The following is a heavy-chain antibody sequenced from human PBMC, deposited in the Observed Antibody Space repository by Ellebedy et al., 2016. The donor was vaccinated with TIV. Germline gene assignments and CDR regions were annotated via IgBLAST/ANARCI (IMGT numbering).Heavy chain of an antibody. CDR3: ARAIVSSLPAAIRY. V-gene: IGHV1-46*01. Sequence: AASVKVSCKASGYTFTTYYVHWARQAPGQGLEWMGVINPSGGSTGYAQKFQGRVTVTRDTSTSIVYMELSRLKSDDTAVYYCARAIVSSLPAAIRYWGQGTLVTVSS. J-gene: IGHJ4*02. D-gene: IGHD2-2*01. CDR1: GYTFTTYY. CDR2: INPSGGST.